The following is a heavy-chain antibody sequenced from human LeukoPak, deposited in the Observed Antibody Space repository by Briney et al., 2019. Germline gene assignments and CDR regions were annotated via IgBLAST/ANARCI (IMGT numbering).Heavy chain of an antibody. Sequence: SETLSLTCTVSDSSISRYYWSWVRQPAGKGLEWIGRIYTSGSTNYNPSLRSRVTMSVDTSKNQFSLNLSSVTAADTAVYYCARANFWSTYYYFDYWGQGILVTVSS. D-gene: IGHD3-3*01. J-gene: IGHJ4*02. CDR3: ARANFWSTYYYFDY. V-gene: IGHV4-4*07. CDR1: DSSISRYY. CDR2: IYTSGST.